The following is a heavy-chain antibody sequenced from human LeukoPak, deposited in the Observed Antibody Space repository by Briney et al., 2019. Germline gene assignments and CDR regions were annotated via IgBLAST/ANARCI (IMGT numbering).Heavy chain of an antibody. CDR2: ISSSTNYI. Sequence: GGSLRLSCAASGFPLSAYSMNWVRQAPGKGLEWVSSISSSTNYIYYADSVKGRFTISRDNAKNSLYLQMNSLRAEDTAVYYCARPKGEGSGAYGMDVWGQGTTVTVSS. CDR3: ARPKGEGSGAYGMDV. D-gene: IGHD3-10*01. CDR1: GFPLSAYS. J-gene: IGHJ6*02. V-gene: IGHV3-21*01.